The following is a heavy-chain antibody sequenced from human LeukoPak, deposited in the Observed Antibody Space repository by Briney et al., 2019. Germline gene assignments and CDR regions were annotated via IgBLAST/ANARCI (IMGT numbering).Heavy chain of an antibody. CDR3: ARSYSAYDYYYGMDV. V-gene: IGHV3-30*04. CDR2: ISYDGSKK. J-gene: IGHJ6*02. CDR1: GFTFSSYA. Sequence: GGSLRLSCAASGFTFSSYAMHWVRQAPGKGLEWVAVISYDGSKKYYADFVKGRFTISRDNSKNTLYLQMNSLRAEDTAVYHCARSYSAYDYYYGMDVWGQGTTVTVSS. D-gene: IGHD4-11*01.